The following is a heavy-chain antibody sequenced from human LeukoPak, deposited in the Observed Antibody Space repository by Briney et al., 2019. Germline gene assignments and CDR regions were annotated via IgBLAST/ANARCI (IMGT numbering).Heavy chain of an antibody. J-gene: IGHJ4*02. CDR3: ARRGYDFWSGTQLGYFDY. CDR2: IYYSGST. CDR1: GGSISSSSYY. Sequence: PSETLSLTCTVSGGSISSSSYYWGWIRQPPGKGLEWIGSIYYSGSTYYNPSLKSRVTISVDTSKNQFSLKLSSVTAADTAVYYCARRGYDFWSGTQLGYFDYWGQGTLVTVSS. D-gene: IGHD3-3*01. V-gene: IGHV4-39*01.